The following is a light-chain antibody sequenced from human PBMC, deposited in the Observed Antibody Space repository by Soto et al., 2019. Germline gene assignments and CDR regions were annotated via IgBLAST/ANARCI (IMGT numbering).Light chain of an antibody. CDR3: QHRSGYPGA. V-gene: IGKV3-11*01. J-gene: IGKJ1*01. Sequence: EIVLTQSPATLSLSPGERATLTCRASQSVSSCLAWYQQKPGQAPRLLIYETSTWDTGVPSRFSGSGSGTDFTLTISSLEPEDFAVFYCQHRSGYPGAFGQGTKVDIK. CDR2: ETS. CDR1: QSVSSC.